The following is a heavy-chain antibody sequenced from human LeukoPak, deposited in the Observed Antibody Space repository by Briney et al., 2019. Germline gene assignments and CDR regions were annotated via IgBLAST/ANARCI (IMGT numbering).Heavy chain of an antibody. CDR2: IYTSGST. CDR3: ARRAYSGYDYPRYYYYYYMDV. Sequence: SETLSLTCTVSGGSISSYYWSWIRQPAGKGLEWIGRIYTSGSTNYNPSLKSRVTMSVDTSKNQFSLKLSSVTAADTAVYYCARRAYSGYDYPRYYYYYYMDVWGKGTTVTISS. D-gene: IGHD5-12*01. J-gene: IGHJ6*03. CDR1: GGSISSYY. V-gene: IGHV4-4*07.